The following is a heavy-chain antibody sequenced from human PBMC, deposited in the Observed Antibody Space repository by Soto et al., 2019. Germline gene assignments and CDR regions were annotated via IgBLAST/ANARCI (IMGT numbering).Heavy chain of an antibody. J-gene: IGHJ4*02. CDR1: GFTFSSYA. V-gene: IGHV3-23*01. Sequence: EVQLLESGGGLVQPGGSLRLSCAASGFTFSSYAMSWVRQAPGKGLEWVSAISGSGGSTYYADSVKGRFTISRDNSSSALYLRRNSRRAEATAVYYCAKGGRGRVRGHYFDYWGQGTLVTVSS. D-gene: IGHD1-26*01. CDR3: AKGGRGRVRGHYFDY. CDR2: ISGSGGST.